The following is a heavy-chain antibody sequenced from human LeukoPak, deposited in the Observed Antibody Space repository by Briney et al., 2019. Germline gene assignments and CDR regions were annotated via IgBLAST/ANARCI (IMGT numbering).Heavy chain of an antibody. CDR3: ARDGKRIAAAYFDY. CDR2: IWYDGSNK. J-gene: IGHJ4*02. Sequence: GGSLRLSCAASGFTFSSYGMHWVRQAPGKGLEWVAVIWYDGSNKYNADSVKGRFTISRDNSKNTLYLQMNSLRAEDTAVYYCARDGKRIAAAYFDYWGQGTLVTVSS. CDR1: GFTFSSYG. D-gene: IGHD6-13*01. V-gene: IGHV3-33*01.